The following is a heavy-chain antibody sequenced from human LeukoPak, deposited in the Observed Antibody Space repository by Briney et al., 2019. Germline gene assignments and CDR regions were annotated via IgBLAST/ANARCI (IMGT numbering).Heavy chain of an antibody. CDR2: INQSGST. V-gene: IGHV4-34*01. J-gene: IGHJ4*02. CDR3: ARFARSSSSLDY. Sequence: SETLSLTPALHVGSFRGSYWRWIRQPPRRRREWVGEINQSGSTNYNPSLKSRVTISVDTSNNQFSLKLNSVTAADTAVYYCARFARSSSSLDYWGQGTLVTVSS. CDR1: VGSFRGSY. D-gene: IGHD6-6*01.